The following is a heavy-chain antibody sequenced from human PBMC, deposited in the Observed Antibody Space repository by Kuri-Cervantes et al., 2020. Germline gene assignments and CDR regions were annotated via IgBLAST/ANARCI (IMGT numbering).Heavy chain of an antibody. V-gene: IGHV3-21*04. J-gene: IGHJ1*01. CDR3: AKDGKYDPEYFQH. CDR2: ISSRGFSI. D-gene: IGHD3-16*01. Sequence: GESLKISCAASGFTFDSSSMDWVREVPGKGLEWIASISSRGFSIHYSDSVKGRFTISRDNAKNSLYLQMNSLRAEDTALYYCAKDGKYDPEYFQHWGQGTLVTVSS. CDR1: GFTFDSSS.